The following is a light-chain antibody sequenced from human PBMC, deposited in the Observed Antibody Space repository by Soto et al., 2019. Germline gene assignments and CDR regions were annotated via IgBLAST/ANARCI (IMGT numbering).Light chain of an antibody. V-gene: IGKV3-20*01. Sequence: ELVFTPSPKIIVLSXVERATLSXXASQSVSNNYLAWYQQKPGQAPRLLIYGASNRATGIPDRFSGSGSGTDFTLTISRLEPEDFAVYYCQQYGSSGTFGQGTKVDI. CDR3: QQYGSSGT. J-gene: IGKJ1*01. CDR1: QSVSNNY. CDR2: GAS.